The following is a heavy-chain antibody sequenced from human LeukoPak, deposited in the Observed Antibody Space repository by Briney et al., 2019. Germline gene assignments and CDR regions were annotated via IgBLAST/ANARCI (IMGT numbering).Heavy chain of an antibody. CDR3: ASLMGDYYDSSGYPLDY. J-gene: IGHJ4*02. V-gene: IGHV3-74*01. D-gene: IGHD3-22*01. Sequence: SGGSLRLSCAASGFTFSSYWMHWVRQAPGKGLVWVSRINSDGSSTSYADSVKGRFTISRDNAKNTLYLQMNSLRAEDTAVYYCASLMGDYYDSSGYPLDYWGQGTLVTASS. CDR2: INSDGSST. CDR1: GFTFSSYW.